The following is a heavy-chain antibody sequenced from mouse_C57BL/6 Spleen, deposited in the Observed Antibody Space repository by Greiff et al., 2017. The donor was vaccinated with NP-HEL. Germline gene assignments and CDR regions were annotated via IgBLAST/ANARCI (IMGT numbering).Heavy chain of an antibody. V-gene: IGHV10-1*01. CDR2: IRSKSNNYAT. J-gene: IGHJ1*03. Sequence: EVQLVESGGGLVQPKGSLKLSCAASGFSFNTYAMNWVRQAPGKGLEWVARIRSKSNNYATYYADSVKDRFTISRDDSESMLYLQMNNLKTEDTAMYYCVRHDPYYYGSSYEGYFDVWGTGTTVTVSS. D-gene: IGHD1-1*01. CDR3: VRHDPYYYGSSYEGYFDV. CDR1: GFSFNTYA.